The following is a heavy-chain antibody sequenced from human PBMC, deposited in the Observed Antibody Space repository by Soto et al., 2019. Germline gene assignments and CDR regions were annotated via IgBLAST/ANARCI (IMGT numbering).Heavy chain of an antibody. CDR3: ARGSSGWYGLS. CDR2: IIPIFGTA. V-gene: IGHV1-69*06. J-gene: IGHJ1*01. Sequence: QVQLVESGAEVKKPGSSVKVSCKASGGTFSSYAISWVRQAPGQGLAWIGGIIPIFGTANYAQKFQGRVTITADKSTSTAYMEPSSLRSEDPAVYSCARGSSGWYGLSWGQGTLVTVSS. CDR1: GGTFSSYA. D-gene: IGHD6-19*01.